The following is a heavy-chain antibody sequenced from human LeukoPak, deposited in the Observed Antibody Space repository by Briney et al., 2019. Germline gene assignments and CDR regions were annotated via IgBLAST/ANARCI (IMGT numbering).Heavy chain of an antibody. CDR2: IRYDGSNK. CDR3: ATQSSGWSWGHAFDI. Sequence: PGGSLGLSCAASGFTFSSYGMHWVRQAPGKGLEWVAFIRYDGSNKYYADSVKGRFTISRDNSKNTLYLQMNSLRAEDTAVYYCATQSSGWSWGHAFDIWGQGTMVTVSS. CDR1: GFTFSSYG. V-gene: IGHV3-30*02. D-gene: IGHD6-19*01. J-gene: IGHJ3*02.